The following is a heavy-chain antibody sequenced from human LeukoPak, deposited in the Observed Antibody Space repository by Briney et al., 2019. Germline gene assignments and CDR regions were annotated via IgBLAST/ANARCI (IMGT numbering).Heavy chain of an antibody. V-gene: IGHV4-4*07. Sequence: SETLSLTCSVSGGSISSHYWSWIRQPAGKGLEWIGRIYTGGSTNNNPSLKSRVTMSLDMSKNQLSLKLTSVTAADTAMYYCAKDLASTGRPGSHGAFDIWGQGTMVTVSS. CDR2: IYTGGST. CDR3: AKDLASTGRPGSHGAFDI. CDR1: GGSISSHY. J-gene: IGHJ3*02. D-gene: IGHD6-6*01.